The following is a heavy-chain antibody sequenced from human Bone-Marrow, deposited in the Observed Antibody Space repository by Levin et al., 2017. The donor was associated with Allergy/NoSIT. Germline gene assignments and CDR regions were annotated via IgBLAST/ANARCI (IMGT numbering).Heavy chain of an antibody. Sequence: GESLKISCAASGFTFSDYTRHWVRQAPGKGLEWVAVITYDGSNEDYADSVKGRFAISRDNSNNTWFLQMNSLRAEDSAVYYCARAIELLVWFGEGYGMDDWGQGTTVTVSS. CDR3: ARAIELLVWFGEGYGMDD. D-gene: IGHD3-10*01. V-gene: IGHV3-30*09. J-gene: IGHJ6*02. CDR1: GFTFSDYT. CDR2: ITYDGSNE.